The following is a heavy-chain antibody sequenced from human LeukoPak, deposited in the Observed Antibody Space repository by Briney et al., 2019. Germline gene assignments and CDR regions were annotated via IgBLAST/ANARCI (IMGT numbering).Heavy chain of an antibody. V-gene: IGHV4-34*01. CDR2: INHSGST. CDR1: GGSFSGYY. D-gene: IGHD3-10*01. Sequence: ASETLSLTCAVYGGSFSGYYWSWIRQPPGKGLEWIGEINHSGSTNYNPSLKSRVTISVDTSKNQFSLKLSSVTAADTAVYYCAKAEYYYGSGSYFPDYWGQGTLVTVSS. J-gene: IGHJ4*02. CDR3: AKAEYYYGSGSYFPDY.